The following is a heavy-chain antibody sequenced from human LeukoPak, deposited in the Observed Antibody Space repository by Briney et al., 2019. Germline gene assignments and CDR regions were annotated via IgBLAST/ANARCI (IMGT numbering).Heavy chain of an antibody. Sequence: SETLSLTCAVYGGSFSGYYWSWIRQPPGKGLEWIGEINHSGSTNYNPSLKSRVTISVDTSKNQFSLKLSSVTAADTAVYYCARTPPMVRGAIYYYYGTDVWGKGTTVTVSS. V-gene: IGHV4-34*01. CDR3: ARTPPMVRGAIYYYYGTDV. CDR1: GGSFSGYY. J-gene: IGHJ6*04. D-gene: IGHD3-10*01. CDR2: INHSGST.